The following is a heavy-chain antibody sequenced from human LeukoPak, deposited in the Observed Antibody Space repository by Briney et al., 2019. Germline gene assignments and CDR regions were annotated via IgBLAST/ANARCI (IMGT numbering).Heavy chain of an antibody. CDR1: GGTFSSYA. J-gene: IGHJ2*01. D-gene: IGHD3-10*01. CDR2: IIPIFGIA. V-gene: IGHV1-69*04. Sequence: GASVKVSCKASGGTFSSYAISWVRQAPGQGLEWMGRIIPIFGIANYAQKFQGRVTITADKSTSPAYMELSSLRSEDTAVYYCARDPYYYGSGSPLNDWYFDLWGRGTLVTVSS. CDR3: ARDPYYYGSGSPLNDWYFDL.